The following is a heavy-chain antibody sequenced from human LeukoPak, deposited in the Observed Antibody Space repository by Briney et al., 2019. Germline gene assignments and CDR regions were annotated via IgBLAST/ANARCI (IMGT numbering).Heavy chain of an antibody. V-gene: IGHV3-7*01. Sequence: PGGSLRLSCEASAFGFSGYWMNWVRQAPGKGLEWVANIRQDGSVKNYVDSVKGRFTISRDNARNSLYLQMNSLRVEDTAVYYCARDPVGAPYYDSWGQGTLVSVSS. D-gene: IGHD1-26*01. CDR2: IRQDGSVK. CDR3: ARDPVGAPYYDS. J-gene: IGHJ4*02. CDR1: AFGFSGYW.